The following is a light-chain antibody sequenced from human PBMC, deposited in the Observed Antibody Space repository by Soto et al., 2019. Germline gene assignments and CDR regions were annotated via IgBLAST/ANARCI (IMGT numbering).Light chain of an antibody. CDR3: AAWDDSLNSWV. V-gene: IGLV1-44*01. J-gene: IGLJ3*02. CDR1: NSNIDSNT. Sequence: QSVLTQPPSASGTPGQRVTISCSGSNSNIDSNTVNWYQQLPGTAPKLLIYGKTHRPSGVPDRFSGSKSGTSVSLAISGLQSEDEADYYCAAWDDSLNSWVFGGGTKLTVL. CDR2: GKT.